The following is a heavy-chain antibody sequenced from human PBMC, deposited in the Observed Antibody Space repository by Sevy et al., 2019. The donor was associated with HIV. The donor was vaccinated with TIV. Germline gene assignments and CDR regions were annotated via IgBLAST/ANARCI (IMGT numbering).Heavy chain of an antibody. V-gene: IGHV1-24*01. CDR2: FDPEEGET. J-gene: IGHJ6*02. Sequence: ASVKVSCKVSGYTLTELSMHWVRQAPGKGLEWMGGFDPEEGETIYAQKFQGRVTMTEDTSTDTAYMELSSLRSEDTAVYYCATGSSIVRGVIGAGYYYGMDVWGQGTTVTVSS. CDR1: GYTLTELS. D-gene: IGHD3-10*01. CDR3: ATGSSIVRGVIGAGYYYGMDV.